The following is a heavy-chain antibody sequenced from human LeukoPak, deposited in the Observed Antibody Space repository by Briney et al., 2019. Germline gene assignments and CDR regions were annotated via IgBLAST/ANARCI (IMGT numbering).Heavy chain of an antibody. Sequence: ETLSLTCAVYGGSFSGYYWSWIRQSPGKGLEWIGYIYTSGNTNYNPSLKSRVTISVDTSKNQFSLKLSSVTAEDTAVYYCARRQSRFDNWFDPWGQGTLVTVSS. D-gene: IGHD3-3*01. J-gene: IGHJ5*02. CDR2: IYTSGNT. V-gene: IGHV4-4*09. CDR1: GGSFSGYY. CDR3: ARRQSRFDNWFDP.